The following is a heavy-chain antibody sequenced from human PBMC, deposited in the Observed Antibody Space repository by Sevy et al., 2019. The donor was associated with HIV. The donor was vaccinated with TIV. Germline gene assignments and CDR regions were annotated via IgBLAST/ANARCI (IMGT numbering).Heavy chain of an antibody. CDR3: ARERSTDYGDGEGTFDYGMDV. Sequence: GGSLRLSCAASGFTFSSYSMNWVRQAPGKGLEWVSSISSSSSYIYYADSVKGRFTISRDNAKNSLYLQMNSLRAEDTAVYYCARERSTDYGDGEGTFDYGMDVWGQGTTVTVSS. CDR2: ISSSSSYI. V-gene: IGHV3-21*01. CDR1: GFTFSSYS. D-gene: IGHD4-17*01. J-gene: IGHJ6*02.